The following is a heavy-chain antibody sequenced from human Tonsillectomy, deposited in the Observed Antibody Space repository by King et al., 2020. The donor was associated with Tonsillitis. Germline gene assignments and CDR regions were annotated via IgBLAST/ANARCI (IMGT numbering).Heavy chain of an antibody. CDR2: ISGSGGRT. V-gene: IGHV3-23*04. CDR1: GFTFNNYA. J-gene: IGHJ4*02. D-gene: IGHD3-9*01. Sequence: VQLVESGGGLVQPGGSLRLSCAASGFTFNNYAMSWVRQAPGKGLEWVSVISGSGGRTYDADSVKGRFTISRDNSRNTLYLQMNSLRAEDTAVYYCTKVRYDILTGFETTIFDYWGQGTLVTVSS. CDR3: TKVRYDILTGFETTIFDY.